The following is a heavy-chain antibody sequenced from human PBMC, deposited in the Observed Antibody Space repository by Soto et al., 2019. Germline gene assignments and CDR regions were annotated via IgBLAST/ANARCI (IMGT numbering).Heavy chain of an antibody. Sequence: SVKVSCKASGGTFRSYGFTWVRQAPGQGLEWMGGIIAVSNTAHYAQRFQGRVTVTADEFTSTAYMELRSLRSEDTAVYYCARHATSYCSGGSCYSPFDYWGQGTLVTVSS. CDR1: GGTFRSYG. V-gene: IGHV1-69*13. CDR3: ARHATSYCSGGSCYSPFDY. D-gene: IGHD2-15*01. CDR2: IIAVSNTA. J-gene: IGHJ4*02.